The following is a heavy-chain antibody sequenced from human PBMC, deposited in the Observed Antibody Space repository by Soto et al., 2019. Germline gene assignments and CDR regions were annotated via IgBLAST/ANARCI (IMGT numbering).Heavy chain of an antibody. CDR2: ISGSGGST. J-gene: IGHJ5*02. V-gene: IGHV3-23*01. CDR3: AKIRDCSSTSCFEFWFDP. CDR1: GFTFSSYA. D-gene: IGHD2-2*01. Sequence: GGSLRLSCAASGFTFSSYALNWVRQAPGKGLEWVSAISGSGGSTYYADSVKGRFTISRDNSKNTLYLQMNSLRAEDTAVYYCAKIRDCSSTSCFEFWFDPWGQGTLVTVS.